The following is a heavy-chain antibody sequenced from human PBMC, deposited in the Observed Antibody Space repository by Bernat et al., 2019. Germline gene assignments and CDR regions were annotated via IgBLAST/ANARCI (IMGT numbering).Heavy chain of an antibody. D-gene: IGHD3-22*01. CDR2: VKTDGSGT. Sequence: EVQLAESGGDLVQPGGSLRLSCVASGFTFSTYWMHWVRQAPGKGLVWVSRVKTDGSGTIYADSVKGRFTISRDNTKNTLYLQMNSLRAEDTAVYYCARDFGTNHFDSRGMDGWGQGTTVTVSS. V-gene: IGHV3-74*01. CDR3: ARDFGTNHFDSRGMDG. CDR1: GFTFSTYW. J-gene: IGHJ6*02.